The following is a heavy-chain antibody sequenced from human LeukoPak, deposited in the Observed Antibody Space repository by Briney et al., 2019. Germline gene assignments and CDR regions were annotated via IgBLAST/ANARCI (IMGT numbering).Heavy chain of an antibody. D-gene: IGHD3-16*01. V-gene: IGHV4-39*07. CDR1: GGSISSSSYY. CDR2: IYYSGSP. CDR3: VRDNSVEVSTMIIFDY. Sequence: SSETLSLTCTVSGGSISSSSYYWGWIRQPPGKGLEWIGSIYYSGSPYYNPPLKSRVTISVDTSKNQFSLKLSYVTAADTAVYYCVRDNSVEVSTMIIFDYWGQGTLVTVSS. J-gene: IGHJ4*02.